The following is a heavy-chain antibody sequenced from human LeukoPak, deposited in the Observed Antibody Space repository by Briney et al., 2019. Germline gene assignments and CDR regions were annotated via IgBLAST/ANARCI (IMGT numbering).Heavy chain of an antibody. D-gene: IGHD3-9*01. CDR2: IYYSGST. J-gene: IGHJ6*04. Sequence: PSETLSLTCTVSGGSISNYYWSWIRQPPGKGLEWIGYIYYSGSTNYNPSLKSRVTISVDTSKNQFSLKLSSVTAADTAVYYCARSQYYDILTGDYYYYGMDVWGKGTTVTVSS. V-gene: IGHV4-59*01. CDR1: GGSISNYY. CDR3: ARSQYYDILTGDYYYYGMDV.